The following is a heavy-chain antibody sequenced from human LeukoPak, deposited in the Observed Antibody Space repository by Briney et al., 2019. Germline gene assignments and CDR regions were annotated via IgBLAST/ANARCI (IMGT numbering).Heavy chain of an antibody. CDR1: GFTFSSYG. Sequence: GRSLRLSCAASGFTFSSYGMHWVRQAPGKGLEWVAVIWYDGSNKYYADSVKGRFTISRDNSKNTLYLQMNSLRAEDTAVYYCARGGGSDDFWSGYYIYYYYYMDVWGKGTTVTVSS. D-gene: IGHD3-3*01. CDR2: IWYDGSNK. J-gene: IGHJ6*03. V-gene: IGHV3-33*01. CDR3: ARGGGSDDFWSGYYIYYYYYMDV.